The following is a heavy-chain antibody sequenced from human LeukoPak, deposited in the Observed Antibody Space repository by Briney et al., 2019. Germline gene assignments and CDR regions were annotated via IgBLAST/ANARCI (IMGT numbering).Heavy chain of an antibody. CDR3: TKDRSYGRSYFDY. J-gene: IGHJ4*02. CDR2: IYSGGST. V-gene: IGHV3-66*02. D-gene: IGHD5-18*01. CDR1: GFTVSNNY. Sequence: PGGSLRLSCAASGFTVSNNYMSRVRQAPGKGLEWFSVIYSGGSTYYADSVKGRFTISRDNSKNTLYLQMNSLRIEDTAVYYCTKDRSYGRSYFDYWGQGTLVTVAS.